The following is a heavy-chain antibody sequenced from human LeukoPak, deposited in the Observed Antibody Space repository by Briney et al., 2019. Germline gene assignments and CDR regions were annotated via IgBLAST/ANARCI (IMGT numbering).Heavy chain of an antibody. V-gene: IGHV3-23*01. CDR3: AKARGPAATHPEY. Sequence: GGSLRLSCAASGFTFSNFAMTWVRQAPGKGLECVSGLYGGGDVTYYADSAKGRFTISRDYAKNTLYLQMNSLRAEDTAVYYCAKARGPAATHPEYWGQGTLVTVSS. D-gene: IGHD6-25*01. J-gene: IGHJ4*02. CDR1: GFTFSNFA. CDR2: LYGGGDVT.